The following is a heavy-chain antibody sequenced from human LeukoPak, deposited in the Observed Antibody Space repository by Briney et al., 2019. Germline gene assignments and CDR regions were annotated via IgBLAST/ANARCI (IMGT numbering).Heavy chain of an antibody. D-gene: IGHD3-3*01. CDR1: GFTFSSYA. Sequence: GGSLRLSCAAPGFTFSSYAMSWVRQAPGKGLEWVSAISGSGGSTYYADSVKGRFTISRDNSKNTLYLQMNSLRAEDTAVYYCAKTLGLGPLPLEWLTDFDYWGQGTLVTVSS. CDR2: ISGSGGST. V-gene: IGHV3-23*01. J-gene: IGHJ4*02. CDR3: AKTLGLGPLPLEWLTDFDY.